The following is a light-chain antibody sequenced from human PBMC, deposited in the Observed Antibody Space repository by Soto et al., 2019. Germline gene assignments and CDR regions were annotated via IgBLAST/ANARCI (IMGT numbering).Light chain of an antibody. CDR2: DDS. V-gene: IGLV3-21*02. Sequence: SYELAQPPSVSVAPGQTARITCGGSNIGSKSVHWYQQKPGQAPVLVVYDDSDRPSGIPERFSGSNSGNTATLTIRRVEAGDEADFYCHVWDSNSDHVFGAGTKVTVL. J-gene: IGLJ1*01. CDR1: NIGSKS. CDR3: HVWDSNSDHV.